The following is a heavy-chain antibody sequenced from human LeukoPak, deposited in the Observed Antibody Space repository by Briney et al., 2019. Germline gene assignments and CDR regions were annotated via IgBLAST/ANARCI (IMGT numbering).Heavy chain of an antibody. D-gene: IGHD4-17*01. CDR1: GFTFTNYG. J-gene: IGHJ5*02. V-gene: IGHV3-23*01. CDR2: ISSSGSDT. CDR3: ARDSHDYEENWFDP. Sequence: SGGSLRLSCAVSGFTFTNYGMSWARQAPGKGLEWVSAISSSGSDTYYADSVKGRFTISRDNSQNTLYLQMNSLRAEDTAVYYCARDSHDYEENWFDPWGQGTLVTVSS.